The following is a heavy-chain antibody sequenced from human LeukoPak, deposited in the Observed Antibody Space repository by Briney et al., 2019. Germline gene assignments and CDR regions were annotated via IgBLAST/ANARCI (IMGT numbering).Heavy chain of an antibody. CDR1: GFTFSDYY. CDR3: ARELYSSGWHGVDY. Sequence: PGGSLRLSCAAYGFTFSDYYMNWIRQAPGKGLEWVSYITSGSSYTNYADSVKGRFTISRDNAKNSLYLQMNSLRAEDTAVYYCARELYSSGWHGVDYWGQGTLVTVSS. V-gene: IGHV3-11*05. D-gene: IGHD6-19*01. CDR2: ITSGSSYT. J-gene: IGHJ4*02.